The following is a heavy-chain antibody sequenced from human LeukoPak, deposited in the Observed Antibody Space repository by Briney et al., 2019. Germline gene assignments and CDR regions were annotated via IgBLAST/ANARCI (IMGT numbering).Heavy chain of an antibody. CDR2: IKQDGSEK. CDR3: ARDPSGSYYVAWYYFDY. J-gene: IGHJ4*02. CDR1: GFTFSSYW. Sequence: GGSLRLSCAASGFTFSSYWMSWVRQAPGKGLEWVANIKQDGSEKYYVDSVKGRFTILRDNAKNSLYLQMNSLRAEDTAVYYCARDPSGSYYVAWYYFDYWGQGTLVTVSS. D-gene: IGHD1-26*01. V-gene: IGHV3-7*01.